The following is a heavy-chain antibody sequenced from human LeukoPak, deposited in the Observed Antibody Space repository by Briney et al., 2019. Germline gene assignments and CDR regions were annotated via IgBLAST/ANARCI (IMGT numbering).Heavy chain of an antibody. D-gene: IGHD1-26*01. CDR3: AKDNLAGATQYYFDY. Sequence: GGSLRLSCAASGFTFSSYAMSWVRQAPGKGLEWVSAISGSGGSTYYADSVKGQFTISRDNSKNTLYPQMNSLRAEDTAVYYCAKDNLAGATQYYFDYWGQGTLVTVSS. V-gene: IGHV3-23*01. CDR1: GFTFSSYA. J-gene: IGHJ4*02. CDR2: ISGSGGST.